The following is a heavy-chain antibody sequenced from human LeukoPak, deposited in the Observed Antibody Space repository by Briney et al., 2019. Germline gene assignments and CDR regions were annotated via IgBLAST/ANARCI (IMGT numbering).Heavy chain of an antibody. J-gene: IGHJ3*02. CDR1: GFIFSSYW. CDR2: INTDGSST. CDR3: AREALEWSPPDI. D-gene: IGHD3-3*01. Sequence: GGSLRPSCAASGFIFSSYWMHWVRHAPGKGLAWVSRINTDGSSTSYADSVKGRFTISRDNAKNTLYLQMNSLRAEDTAVYYCAREALEWSPPDIWGQGTTVTVSS. V-gene: IGHV3-74*01.